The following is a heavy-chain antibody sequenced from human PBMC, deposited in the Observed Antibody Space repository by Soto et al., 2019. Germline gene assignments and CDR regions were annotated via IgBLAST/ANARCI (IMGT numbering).Heavy chain of an antibody. D-gene: IGHD3-3*01. CDR1: GGSISSSSYY. J-gene: IGHJ5*02. CDR2: IYYSGST. V-gene: IGHV4-39*02. Sequence: SETLSLTCTVSGGSISSSSYYWGWIRQPPGKGLEWIGSIYYSGSTYYNPSLKSRVTISVDTSKNQFSLKLSSVTAADTAVYYCAREQRDSAYYDFWSGYYTDWFDPWGQGTLVTVSS. CDR3: AREQRDSAYYDFWSGYYTDWFDP.